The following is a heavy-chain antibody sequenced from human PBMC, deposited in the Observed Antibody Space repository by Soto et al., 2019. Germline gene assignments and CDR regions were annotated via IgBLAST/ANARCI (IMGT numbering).Heavy chain of an antibody. CDR3: AKVGGSSGWGLYYYYYYGMDV. D-gene: IGHD6-19*01. Sequence: EVQLLESGGGLVQPGGSLRLSCAASGFTFSSYAMSWVRQAPGKGLEWVSAISGSGGSTYYADSVKGRFTIFRDNSKNTLYLQMNSLRAEDTAVYYCAKVGGSSGWGLYYYYYYGMDVWGQGTTVTVSS. CDR2: ISGSGGST. V-gene: IGHV3-23*01. CDR1: GFTFSSYA. J-gene: IGHJ6*02.